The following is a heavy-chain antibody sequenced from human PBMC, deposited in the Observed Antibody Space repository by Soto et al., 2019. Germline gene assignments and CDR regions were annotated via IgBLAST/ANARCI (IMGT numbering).Heavy chain of an antibody. J-gene: IGHJ4*02. Sequence: HPGGSLRLSCVGTGLNFDDFAMHWVRQAPGKGLEWVSGITWNSRVLAYADSVKGRFTISRDNSKNTLYLQMNSLRAEDTAVYYCADSYDFWSGYYFYFDYWGQGTLVTVSS. V-gene: IGHV3-9*01. CDR1: GLNFDDFA. CDR3: ADSYDFWSGYYFYFDY. D-gene: IGHD3-3*01. CDR2: ITWNSRVL.